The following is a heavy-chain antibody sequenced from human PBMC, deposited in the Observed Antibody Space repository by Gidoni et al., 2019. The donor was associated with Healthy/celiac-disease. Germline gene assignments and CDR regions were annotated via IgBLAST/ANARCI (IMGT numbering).Heavy chain of an antibody. CDR2: ISWNSGSI. Sequence: VQLVESGGGLVQPGRSLRLSCAASGFTFDDYAMHWVRQAPGKGLEWVSGISWNSGSIGYADSVKGRFTISRDNAKNSLYLQMNSLRAEDTALYYCAKATGYYDSLGFDAFDIWGQGTMVTVSS. D-gene: IGHD3-22*01. CDR3: AKATGYYDSLGFDAFDI. V-gene: IGHV3-9*01. CDR1: GFTFDDYA. J-gene: IGHJ3*02.